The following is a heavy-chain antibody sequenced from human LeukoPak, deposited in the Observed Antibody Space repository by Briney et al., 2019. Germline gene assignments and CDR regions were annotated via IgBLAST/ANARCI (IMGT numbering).Heavy chain of an antibody. J-gene: IGHJ4*02. CDR3: ARDSGVSSGWYFFDS. V-gene: IGHV3-30*02. CDR1: GFTFSSYG. CDR2: IRSDGSNK. D-gene: IGHD6-19*01. Sequence: GGSLRLSCAASGFTFSSYGIHWVRQAPGKGLEWVAFIRSDGSNKYYADSVKGQFTISRDNSKKTLYLQMNSLRAEDTAVYYCARDSGVSSGWYFFDSWGQGTLVTVSS.